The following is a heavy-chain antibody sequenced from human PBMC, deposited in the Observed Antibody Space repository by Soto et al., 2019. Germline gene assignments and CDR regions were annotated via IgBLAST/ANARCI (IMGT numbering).Heavy chain of an antibody. J-gene: IGHJ3*02. Sequence: GGSLRLSCAASGCPFSPPSMNWFRQAPGKGVEWVSCISSSSYIYYADSVKGRFTISRDNAKNSLYLQMNSLRAEDTAVYYCARDQWELLRNAFDIWGQGTMVTVSS. D-gene: IGHD1-26*01. CDR1: GCPFSPPS. V-gene: IGHV3-21*01. CDR2: ISSSSYI. CDR3: ARDQWELLRNAFDI.